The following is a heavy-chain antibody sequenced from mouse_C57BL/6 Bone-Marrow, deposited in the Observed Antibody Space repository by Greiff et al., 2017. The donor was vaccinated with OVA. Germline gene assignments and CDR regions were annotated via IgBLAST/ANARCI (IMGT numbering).Heavy chain of an antibody. CDR1: GYTFTDYE. CDR3: TSSPPPGFAY. V-gene: IGHV1-15*01. J-gene: IGHJ3*01. Sequence: QVQLQQSGAELVRPGASVTLSCKASGYTFTDYEMHWVKQTPVHGLEWIGAIDPETGGTAYNQKFKGKAILTADKSSSTAYMELRSLTSEDSAVYYCTSSPPPGFAYWGQGTLVTVSA. CDR2: IDPETGGT.